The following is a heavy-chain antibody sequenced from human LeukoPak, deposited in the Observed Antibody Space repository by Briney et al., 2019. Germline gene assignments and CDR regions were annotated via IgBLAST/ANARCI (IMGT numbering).Heavy chain of an antibody. V-gene: IGHV4-4*02. D-gene: IGHD6-19*01. CDR3: ARGGTTVAGTFWFDP. J-gene: IGHJ5*02. Sequence: SETLSLTCAVSGGSISSSNWWSWVRQSPGKGLEWIGEVYHTGSSNYNPSLKSRVTISVDKSKSQFSLKLSSVTAADTAVYYCARGGTTVAGTFWFDPWGQGTLVTVSS. CDR2: VYHTGSS. CDR1: GGSISSSNW.